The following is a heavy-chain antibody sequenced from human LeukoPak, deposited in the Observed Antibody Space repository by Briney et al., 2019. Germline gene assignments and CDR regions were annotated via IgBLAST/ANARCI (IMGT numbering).Heavy chain of an antibody. Sequence: GGSLRLSCAASGFTFSSYEMNWVRQAPGKGLEWLSYIRNSGGDINYADYVKGRFTISRDNAKNSLNLQMNSLRVEDTAVYYCARTLTTTYSWGQGTLVTVSS. D-gene: IGHD4-17*01. V-gene: IGHV3-48*03. J-gene: IGHJ4*02. CDR3: ARTLTTTYS. CDR2: IRNSGGDI. CDR1: GFTFSSYE.